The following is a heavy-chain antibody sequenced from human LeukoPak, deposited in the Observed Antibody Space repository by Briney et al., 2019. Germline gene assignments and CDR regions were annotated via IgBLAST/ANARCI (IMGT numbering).Heavy chain of an antibody. Sequence: GGSLRLSCPVSGFTFSSYAMSWVRQAPGRGLEWVSVISTSCESAYYADSVKGQFTISRDNSKNTLYLQMNSLRAEDTAVYYCAKGRGSGYHYFDYWSQGTLVTVSS. CDR1: GFTFSSYA. CDR2: ISTSCESA. J-gene: IGHJ4*02. V-gene: IGHV3-23*01. CDR3: AKGRGSGYHYFDY. D-gene: IGHD3-22*01.